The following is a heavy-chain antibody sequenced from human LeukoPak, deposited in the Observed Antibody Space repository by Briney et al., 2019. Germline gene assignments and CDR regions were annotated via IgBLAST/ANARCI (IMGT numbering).Heavy chain of an antibody. Sequence: GVSVKVSCKASGYTFTNYGISWVRQAPGQGLEWMGCVNPNSGDTNYAQKFQGSVTMTRDTSMSTASMDLRRLKSDDSAVYYCARDSGWGNYRSVDYFDYWGQGTLVTVSS. D-gene: IGHD3-16*02. V-gene: IGHV1-18*01. J-gene: IGHJ4*02. CDR1: GYTFTNYG. CDR3: ARDSGWGNYRSVDYFDY. CDR2: VNPNSGDT.